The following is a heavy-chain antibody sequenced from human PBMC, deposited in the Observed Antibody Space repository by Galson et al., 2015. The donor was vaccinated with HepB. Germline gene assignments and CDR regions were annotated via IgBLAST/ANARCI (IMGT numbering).Heavy chain of an antibody. J-gene: IGHJ6*02. Sequence: SCKASGGTFSSYAISWVRQAPGQGLEWMGGIIPIFGTANYAQKFQGRVTITADKSTSTAYMELSSLRSEDTAVYYCAGAAAATLYYYYYGMDVWGQGTTVTVSS. CDR3: AGAAAATLYYYYYGMDV. CDR1: GGTFSSYA. D-gene: IGHD6-13*01. V-gene: IGHV1-69*06. CDR2: IIPIFGTA.